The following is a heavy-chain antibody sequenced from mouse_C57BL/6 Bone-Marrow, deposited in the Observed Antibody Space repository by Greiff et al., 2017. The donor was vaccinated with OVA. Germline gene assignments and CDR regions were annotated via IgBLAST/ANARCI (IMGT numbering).Heavy chain of an antibody. Sequence: DVQLQESGPGLVKPSQSLSLTCSVTGYSITSGYYWNWIRQFPGNKLEWMGYISYDGSNNYNPSLKNRISITRDTSKNQFFLKLNSVTTEDTATYYCARDSSESHWYFDVWGTGTTVTVSS. D-gene: IGHD3-2*02. CDR2: ISYDGSN. CDR1: GYSITSGYY. CDR3: ARDSSESHWYFDV. J-gene: IGHJ1*03. V-gene: IGHV3-6*01.